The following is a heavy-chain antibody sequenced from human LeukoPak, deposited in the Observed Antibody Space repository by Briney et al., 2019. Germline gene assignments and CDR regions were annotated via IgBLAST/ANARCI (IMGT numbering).Heavy chain of an antibody. CDR3: ARGTSPLDYWYFDL. CDR2: ITGRGVSA. V-gene: IGHV3-23*01. CDR1: GVIFTNYA. J-gene: IGHJ2*01. Sequence: TGGSLRLSCTSSGVIFTNYAMSWVRQTPRTGREWISSITGRGVSAYYADSVKGRFTVSRDTSKKTLYLQMNSLRDEDTAVYYCARGTSPLDYWYFDLWGRGTLVTVSS. D-gene: IGHD2-2*01.